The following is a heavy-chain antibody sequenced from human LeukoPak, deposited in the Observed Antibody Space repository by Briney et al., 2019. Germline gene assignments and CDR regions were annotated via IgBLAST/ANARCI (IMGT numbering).Heavy chain of an antibody. CDR3: AKPKAGYCSGGSCYYDY. D-gene: IGHD2-15*01. Sequence: PGGSLRLSCTASGFTFSSYAMTWVRQAPGKVLEWVSAISGSGGSTYYADSVKGRFTISRDNSKNTLYLQMNSLRAEDTAVYYCAKPKAGYCSGGSCYYDYWGQGTLVTVSS. CDR2: ISGSGGST. J-gene: IGHJ4*02. CDR1: GFTFSSYA. V-gene: IGHV3-23*01.